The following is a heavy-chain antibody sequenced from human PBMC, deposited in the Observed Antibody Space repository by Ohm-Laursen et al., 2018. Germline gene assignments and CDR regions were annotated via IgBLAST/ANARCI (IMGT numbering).Heavy chain of an antibody. CDR2: ISYDGSKK. V-gene: IGHV3-30*18. D-gene: IGHD3-22*01. CDR3: AKDQGYYDGSGYTDY. CDR1: GFTFGSYG. J-gene: IGHJ4*02. Sequence: SLRLSCAAAGFTFGSYGLHWVRQAPGKGLEWVAVISYDGSKKYYADSVKGRFTISRDNSKNTLYLQMNSLRAEDTAVYYCAKDQGYYDGSGYTDYWGQGTLVTVSS.